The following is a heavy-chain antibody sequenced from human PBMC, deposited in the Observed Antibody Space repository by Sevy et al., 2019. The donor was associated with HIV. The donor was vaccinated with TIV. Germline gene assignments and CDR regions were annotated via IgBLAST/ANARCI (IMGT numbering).Heavy chain of an antibody. V-gene: IGHV3-33*01. Sequence: GGSLRLSCAASGFTFSSYGMHWVRQAPGNGLEWVAIIWYDGSNKKYADSVKGRFSISRDNSKNTLYLQMNSLRAEDTAVYYCAREGIAVAGIGYYFDYLGQGTLVTVSS. J-gene: IGHJ4*02. D-gene: IGHD6-19*01. CDR3: AREGIAVAGIGYYFDY. CDR1: GFTFSSYG. CDR2: IWYDGSNK.